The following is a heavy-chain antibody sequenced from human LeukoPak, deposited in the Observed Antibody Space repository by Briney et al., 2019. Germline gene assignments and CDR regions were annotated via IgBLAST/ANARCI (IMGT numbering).Heavy chain of an antibody. V-gene: IGHV3-21*04. CDR3: ARHRSSWLIDY. CDR1: GFTFSSYS. Sequence: PGGSLRLSCAASGFTFSSYSMNWVRQAPGKGLEWVSSISSSSSYIYYADSVRGRFTISRDNSKNTLYLQMNSLRAEDTAVYYCARHRSSWLIDYWGQGTLVTVSS. CDR2: ISSSSSYI. D-gene: IGHD6-6*01. J-gene: IGHJ4*02.